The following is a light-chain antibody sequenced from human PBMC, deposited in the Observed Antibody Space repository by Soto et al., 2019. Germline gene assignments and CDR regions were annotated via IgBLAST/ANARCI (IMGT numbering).Light chain of an antibody. J-gene: IGLJ1*01. V-gene: IGLV2-14*01. CDR3: CSYTTSNTRQIV. Sequence: QSSLTQPASVSGSPGQSITISCTGTSSDVGGYNYVSWYQQHPGKAPKFMIYDVSNRPSGVSNRFSGSKPGNTASLTISGLQAEDEADYYCCSYTTSNTRQIVFGTGTKLTVL. CDR2: DVS. CDR1: SSDVGGYNY.